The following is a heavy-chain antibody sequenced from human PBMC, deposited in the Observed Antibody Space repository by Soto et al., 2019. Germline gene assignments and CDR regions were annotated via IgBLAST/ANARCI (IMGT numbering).Heavy chain of an antibody. Sequence: PGGSLRLSCAASGFIFSNYGMHWVRQAPGKGLEWVKIISYDGSVKYYADSVKGRFTISRDNSKNTLYLQMNSLRAEDTAVYYCARGWYYYDSSGSMGAFDIWGQGTMVTVSS. CDR1: GFIFSNYG. CDR2: ISYDGSVK. CDR3: ARGWYYYDSSGSMGAFDI. D-gene: IGHD3-22*01. J-gene: IGHJ3*02. V-gene: IGHV3-30*03.